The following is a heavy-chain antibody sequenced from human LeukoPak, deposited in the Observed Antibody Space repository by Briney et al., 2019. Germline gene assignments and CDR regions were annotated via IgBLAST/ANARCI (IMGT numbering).Heavy chain of an antibody. CDR1: GGSISRTSYY. V-gene: IGHV4-39*07. CDR3: AAAGNSGHDAFDI. CDR2: IYYSGST. J-gene: IGHJ3*02. Sequence: SETLSLTCTVSGGSISRTSYYWGWIRQPPGKGLEWIGSIYYSGSTYYNPSLKSRVTISVDTSKNQFSLKLSSVTAADTAVYYCAAAGNSGHDAFDIWGQGKMVTASS. D-gene: IGHD6-13*01.